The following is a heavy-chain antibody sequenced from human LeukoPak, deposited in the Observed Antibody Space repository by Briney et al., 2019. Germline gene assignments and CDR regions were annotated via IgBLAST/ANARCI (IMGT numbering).Heavy chain of an antibody. CDR1: GGSISSHY. V-gene: IGHV4-59*11. J-gene: IGHJ4*02. Sequence: SETLSLTCTVSGGSISSHYWSWIRQSPGKGLEWIGYVSDRGGTNYNPSLKSRVTISVDTSKNQFSLRLRSVTAADTAVYYCARDGGYDRPGIDYWGQGTLVTVSS. CDR3: ARDGGYDRPGIDY. D-gene: IGHD5-12*01. CDR2: VSDRGGT.